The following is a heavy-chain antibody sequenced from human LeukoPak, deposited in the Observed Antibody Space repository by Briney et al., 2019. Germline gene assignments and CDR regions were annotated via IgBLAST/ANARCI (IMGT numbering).Heavy chain of an antibody. V-gene: IGHV4-59*12. Sequence: PSETLSLTCTVSGGSISSFYWSWIRQPPGKGLEWIGYIYYSGSTNYNPSLKSLVTISVDTSKNQFSLKLSSVTAADTAVYYCARDLGDYYYYYYMDVWGKGTTVTVSS. J-gene: IGHJ6*03. CDR3: ARDLGDYYYYYYMDV. CDR2: IYYSGST. D-gene: IGHD7-27*01. CDR1: GGSISSFY.